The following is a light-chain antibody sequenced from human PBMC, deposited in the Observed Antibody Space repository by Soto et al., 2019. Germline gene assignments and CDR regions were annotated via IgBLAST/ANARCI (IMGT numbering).Light chain of an antibody. CDR2: DAS. J-gene: IGKJ5*01. CDR1: QTISSGF. Sequence: VLTQSPLSLPVTPGEPASLSCRASQTISSGFLAWYQQKVGQAPRLLISDASNRATGVPDRFSGSGSGTDFSLTISRLEPEDFAVYHCQQYSSAPRTFGQGTRLEIK. CDR3: QQYSSAPRT. V-gene: IGKV3-20*01.